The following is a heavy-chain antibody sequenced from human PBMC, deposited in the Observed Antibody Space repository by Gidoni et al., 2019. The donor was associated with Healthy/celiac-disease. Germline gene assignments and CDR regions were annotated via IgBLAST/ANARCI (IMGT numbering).Heavy chain of an antibody. CDR1: RFTFRSYY. J-gene: IGHJ5*02. D-gene: IGHD1-26*01. V-gene: IGHV3-11*05. CDR3: ARDNGIVGDIYWFDP. CDR2: ISSSSSYT. Sequence: QVQLVESGRGLVKPGGSLRLSCAPSRFTFRSYYMSWIRPAPGKGLEGVSYISSSSSYTNYADSVKGRITISRDNAKNSLYLQMNSLRAEDTAVYYCARDNGIVGDIYWFDPWGQGTLVTVSS.